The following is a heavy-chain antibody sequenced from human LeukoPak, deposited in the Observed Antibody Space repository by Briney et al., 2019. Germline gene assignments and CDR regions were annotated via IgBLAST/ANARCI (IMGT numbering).Heavy chain of an antibody. Sequence: SVTVSCKASGGTFSSYAISWVRQAPGQGLEWMGGIIPIFGTANYAQKFQGRVTITADESTSTAYMELSSLRSEDTAVYYCARQPYCGGDCYSPYYGMDVWGQGTTVTVSS. CDR3: ARQPYCGGDCYSPYYGMDV. J-gene: IGHJ6*02. CDR1: GGTFSSYA. D-gene: IGHD2-21*02. V-gene: IGHV1-69*13. CDR2: IIPIFGTA.